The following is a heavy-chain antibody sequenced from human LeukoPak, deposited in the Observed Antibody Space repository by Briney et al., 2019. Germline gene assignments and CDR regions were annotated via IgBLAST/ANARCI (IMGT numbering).Heavy chain of an antibody. J-gene: IGHJ4*02. Sequence: PGGSLRLSCAASGFTFSSYGMHWVRQAPGKGLEWVAFIRYDGSNKYYADSVKGRFTISRDNSKNTLYLQMNSLRAEDTAVYYCAKDMIPSIAVAGNCDYWGQGTLVTVSS. CDR1: GFTFSSYG. V-gene: IGHV3-30*02. CDR3: AKDMIPSIAVAGNCDY. D-gene: IGHD6-19*01. CDR2: IRYDGSNK.